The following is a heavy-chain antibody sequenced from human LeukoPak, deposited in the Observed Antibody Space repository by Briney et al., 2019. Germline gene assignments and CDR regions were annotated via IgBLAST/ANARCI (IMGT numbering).Heavy chain of an antibody. V-gene: IGHV4-39*07. CDR3: ASLGLVVKAFDI. CDR1: GGSISSSSCY. Sequence: SETLSLTCTVSGGSISSSSCYWGWIRQPPGKGLEWIGSIYYSGSTYYNPSLKSRDTISVDTSKNQFSLKLSSVTAADTAVYYCASLGLVVKAFDIWGQGTMVTLSS. CDR2: IYYSGST. D-gene: IGHD3-22*01. J-gene: IGHJ3*02.